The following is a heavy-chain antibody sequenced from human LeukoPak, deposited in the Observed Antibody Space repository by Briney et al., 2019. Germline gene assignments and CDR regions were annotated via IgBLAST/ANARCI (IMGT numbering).Heavy chain of an antibody. CDR3: ASHSGGYAY. CDR2: IYDSGST. Sequence: SETLSLTCTVSGGSISSYYWSWIRQPPGKGLEWIGYIYDSGSTNYNPSLKSRVTISVDTSKNQFSLTVSSVTAADTAVYYCASHSGGYAYWGQGTLVTVSS. CDR1: GGSISSYY. J-gene: IGHJ4*02. V-gene: IGHV4-59*12. D-gene: IGHD5-12*01.